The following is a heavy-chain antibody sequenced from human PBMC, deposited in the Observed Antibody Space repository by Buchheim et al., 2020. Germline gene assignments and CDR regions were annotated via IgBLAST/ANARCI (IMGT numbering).Heavy chain of an antibody. D-gene: IGHD6-19*01. V-gene: IGHV1-69*06. CDR1: GGIYNSFA. CDR3: ARGIAVAGTWYYGMDV. J-gene: IGHJ6*02. Sequence: QVQLVQSGAEVKKPGSSVKVSCKASGGIYNSFAFSWVRQAPRQGLEWMGGIIPLFGTATYAQKFQGKVTMTRNTSIITAYMELSSLRSEDTAVYYCARGIAVAGTWYYGMDVWGQGTT. CDR2: IIPLFGTA.